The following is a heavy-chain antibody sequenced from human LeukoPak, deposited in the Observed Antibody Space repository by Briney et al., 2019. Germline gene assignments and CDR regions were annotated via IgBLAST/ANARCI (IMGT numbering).Heavy chain of an antibody. D-gene: IGHD2-8*01. V-gene: IGHV3-43*02. CDR2: ISGDGGST. CDR1: GFPFDDYA. J-gene: IGHJ4*02. CDR3: AKDMGWLTMVD. Sequence: QPGGSLKLSCAASGFPFDDYAMHWVRQAPGKGLEWVSLISGDGGSTYYADSVKGLFTISRDNSKNSLYLQMNSLRTEDTALYYCAKDMGWLTMVDWGQGTLVTVSS.